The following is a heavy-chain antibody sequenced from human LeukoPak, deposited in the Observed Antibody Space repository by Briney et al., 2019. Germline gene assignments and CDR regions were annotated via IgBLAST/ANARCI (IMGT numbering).Heavy chain of an antibody. Sequence: ASVKVSCKASGYTFTGYYMHWVRQAPGQGLEWMGWINPNSGGTYYAQKFQGRVTMTRDTSISTAYMELSRLRSDDTAVYYCARDFGGTVVKNWGQGTLVTVSS. D-gene: IGHD4-23*01. CDR2: INPNSGGT. J-gene: IGHJ4*02. V-gene: IGHV1-2*02. CDR1: GYTFTGYY. CDR3: ARDFGGTVVKN.